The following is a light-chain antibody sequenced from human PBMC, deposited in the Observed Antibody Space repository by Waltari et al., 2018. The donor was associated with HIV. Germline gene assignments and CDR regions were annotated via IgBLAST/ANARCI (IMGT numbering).Light chain of an antibody. CDR3: QQYNNWPRGT. Sequence: MVMTQSPATLSVSPGDRVTLSCRASQSVSINLAWFQHKRGQAPRLLIYAASIRATGVPARFRGSESGTDFTLTITSFQSEDLAVYVCQQYNNWPRGTFGPGTKVEV. J-gene: IGKJ1*01. CDR1: QSVSIN. V-gene: IGKV3-15*01. CDR2: AAS.